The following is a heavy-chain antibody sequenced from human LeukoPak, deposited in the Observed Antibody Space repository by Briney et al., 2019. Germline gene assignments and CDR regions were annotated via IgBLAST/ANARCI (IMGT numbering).Heavy chain of an antibody. D-gene: IGHD2-2*01. J-gene: IGHJ6*04. CDR3: ARYCSSTSCFSYGMDV. CDR1: GGSIISSNW. Sequence: PSETLSLTCAVSGGSIISSNWWSWVRQPPGKGLEWIGEIYHSGSTNYNPSLKSRVTISVDKSKNQFSLKLSSVTAADTAVYYCARYCSSTSCFSYGMDVWGKGTTVTVSS. V-gene: IGHV4-4*02. CDR2: IYHSGST.